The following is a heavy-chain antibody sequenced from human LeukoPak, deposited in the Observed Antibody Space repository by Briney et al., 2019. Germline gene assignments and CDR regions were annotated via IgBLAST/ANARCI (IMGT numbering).Heavy chain of an antibody. CDR1: GFTFSSYW. J-gene: IGHJ6*03. D-gene: IGHD3-22*01. V-gene: IGHV3-74*01. CDR3: ARGAYYYDSSGYYGYYYYYYMDV. CDR2: INSDGSST. Sequence: GGSLRLSCAASGFTFSSYWMHWVRQAPGKGLVWVSRINSDGSSTSYADSVKGRFTISRDNAKNTLYLQMNSLRAEDTAVYYCARGAYYYDSSGYYGYYYYYYMDVWGKGTTVTISS.